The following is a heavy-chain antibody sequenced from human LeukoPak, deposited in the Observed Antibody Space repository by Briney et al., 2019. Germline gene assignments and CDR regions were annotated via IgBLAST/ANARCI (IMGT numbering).Heavy chain of an antibody. CDR1: GGSLSSYY. CDR3: ARQGGSPSNLDY. Sequence: PSETLSLTCTVSGGSLSSYYWIWIRQPPGKGLEWIGYIYHSGSTKYNPSLKSRVTISIDTSKNQFSLKLSSVTAADTAAYYCARQGGSPSNLDYWGQGTLVTVSS. D-gene: IGHD1-26*01. V-gene: IGHV4-59*08. CDR2: IYHSGST. J-gene: IGHJ4*02.